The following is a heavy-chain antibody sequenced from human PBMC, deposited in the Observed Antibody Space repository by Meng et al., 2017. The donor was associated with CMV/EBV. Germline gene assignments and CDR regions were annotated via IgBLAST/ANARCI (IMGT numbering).Heavy chain of an antibody. D-gene: IGHD2-15*01. J-gene: IGHJ4*02. V-gene: IGHV3-11*06. CDR1: GFTFSDYY. CDR2: ISSSSSYI. CDR3: ARGGGGYGSDY. Sequence: GESLKISCAASGFTFSDYYMSWIRQAPGKGLEWVSSISSSSSYIDYADSVKGRFTISRDNTKNSLCLQMNSLRAEDAAVYYCARGGGGYGSDYWGQGTLVTVSS.